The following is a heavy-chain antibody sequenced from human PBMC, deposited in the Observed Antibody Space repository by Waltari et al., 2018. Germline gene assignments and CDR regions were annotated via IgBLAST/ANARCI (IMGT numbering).Heavy chain of an antibody. CDR3: AREGAEQWVVEDYGMDV. Sequence: VESGGGLVKPGGSLRLSCVASGFKFSAYAMNWVRQAPGKGLEWVSSIGSSSSFMDYADSVRGRFTVSRDNAKNTLYLQMDTLRAEDTAVYYCAREGAEQWVVEDYGMDVWGQGTTVTVSS. J-gene: IGHJ6*02. CDR2: IGSSSSFM. V-gene: IGHV3-21*01. CDR1: GFKFSAYA. D-gene: IGHD6-19*01.